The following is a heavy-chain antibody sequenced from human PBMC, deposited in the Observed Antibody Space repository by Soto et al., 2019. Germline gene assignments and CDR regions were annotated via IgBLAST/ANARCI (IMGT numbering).Heavy chain of an antibody. CDR3: AKDMRPDGVWDFGH. V-gene: IGHV3-23*01. CDR1: GFTFSTYT. CDR2: GGQDGTP. D-gene: IGHD4-17*01. Sequence: EVQLLESGGGLVQPGGSLRLSCAASGFTFSTYTMAWVRQAPGRGPEWVSGGGQDGTPDYAASVKGRFTVSSDNSMTSVYLEMIALRGEDTAVYYCAKDMRPDGVWDFGHWGQGTLVTVSS. J-gene: IGHJ4*02.